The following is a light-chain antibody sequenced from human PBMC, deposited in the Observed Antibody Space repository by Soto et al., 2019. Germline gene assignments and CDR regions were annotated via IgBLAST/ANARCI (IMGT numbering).Light chain of an antibody. Sequence: QSALTQPRSVSGSPGQSVTISCTGTSSDVGGYNYVSWYQQHPGKAPKLMIYDVSKRPSGVPDRFSGSKSGNTASLTISGLQAKDEADYSCCSYAGSYTFDVVFGGGTKLTVL. CDR1: SSDVGGYNY. CDR2: DVS. V-gene: IGLV2-11*01. J-gene: IGLJ2*01. CDR3: CSYAGSYTFDVV.